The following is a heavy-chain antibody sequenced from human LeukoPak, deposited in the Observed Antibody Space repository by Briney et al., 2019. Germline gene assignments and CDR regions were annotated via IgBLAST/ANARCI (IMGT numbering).Heavy chain of an antibody. J-gene: IGHJ4*02. CDR3: AFLVTQRDY. V-gene: IGHV3-74*01. CDR1: GFTFSRYW. CDR2: INSDGRST. D-gene: IGHD2-21*02. Sequence: GGPLRLSCVASGFTFSRYWMHWVRQAPGKGLVWVSRINSDGRSTNYADSVKGRFSISRDNAENTLYLQMNSLRVEDTAVYYCAFLVTQRDYWGQGTLVTVSS.